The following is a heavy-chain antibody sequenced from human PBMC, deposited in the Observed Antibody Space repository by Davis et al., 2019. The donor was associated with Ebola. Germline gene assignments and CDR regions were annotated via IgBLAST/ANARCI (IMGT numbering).Heavy chain of an antibody. CDR3: ARLYWGGDY. D-gene: IGHD7-27*01. CDR2: INHSGST. V-gene: IGHV4-34*01. J-gene: IGHJ4*02. CDR1: GGSFSGYY. Sequence: MPSETLSLTCAVYGGSFSGYYWSWIRQPPGKGLEWIGEINHSGSTNYNPSLKSRVTISVATSKNQFSLKLSSVTAADTAVYYCARLYWGGDYWGQGTLVTVSS.